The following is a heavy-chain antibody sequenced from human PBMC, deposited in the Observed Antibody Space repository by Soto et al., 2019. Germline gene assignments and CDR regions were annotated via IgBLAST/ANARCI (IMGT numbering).Heavy chain of an antibody. V-gene: IGHV4-39*01. D-gene: IGHD3-22*01. CDR2: IYYSGNT. Sequence: SETLSLTCTVSGGSISSSNYDWGWIRQPPGKGLEWIGSIYYSGNTYYSPSLKSRITISVDTSKNQFSLKLSSVTAADTAVYYCARLDSRGNSLFDYWVLGTLVTVSS. J-gene: IGHJ4*02. CDR1: GGSISSSNYD. CDR3: ARLDSRGNSLFDY.